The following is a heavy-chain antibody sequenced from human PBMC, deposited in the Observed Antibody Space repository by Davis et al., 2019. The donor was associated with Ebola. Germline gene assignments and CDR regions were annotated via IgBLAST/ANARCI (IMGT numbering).Heavy chain of an antibody. CDR2: IYSSGST. CDR1: GDSISSHY. D-gene: IGHD3-10*01. Sequence: SETLSLTCTVSGDSISSHYWSWIRQPPGKGLEWIGYIYSSGSTNYNPSLESRVTISVDTSMHQVSLRLTSVTAADTAVYYCARGLSYFAYMDVWGKGIAVTVSS. J-gene: IGHJ6*03. V-gene: IGHV4-59*11. CDR3: ARGLSYFAYMDV.